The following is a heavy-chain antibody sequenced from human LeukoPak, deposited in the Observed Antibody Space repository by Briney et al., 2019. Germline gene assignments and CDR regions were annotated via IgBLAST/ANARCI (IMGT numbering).Heavy chain of an antibody. V-gene: IGHV3-30*04. J-gene: IGHJ5*02. Sequence: GGSLRLSCAASGFTFSSYAMHWVRQAPGKGLEWVAVISYDGSNKYYADSVKGRFTISRDNSKNTLYLQLNSLRTEDTAAYYCAKGGTGWYGNWFDPWGQGTLVTVSS. CDR3: AKGGTGWYGNWFDP. CDR2: ISYDGSNK. CDR1: GFTFSSYA. D-gene: IGHD6-19*01.